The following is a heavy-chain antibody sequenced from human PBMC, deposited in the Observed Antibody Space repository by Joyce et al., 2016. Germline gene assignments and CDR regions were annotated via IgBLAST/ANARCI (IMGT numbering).Heavy chain of an antibody. Sequence: EVQLVQSGAEVKKPGESLRYSCKTSGNKFTDYYITWVRQMSGKGLEWLGRIDTADSSTDYSPSFQGHVTMSTDKAINTAYLQWRGLKASDTAMYYCARSIAVTATDYWGQGTLVTVSS. D-gene: IGHD6-19*01. CDR1: GNKFTDYY. CDR3: ARSIAVTATDY. CDR2: IDTADSST. V-gene: IGHV5-10-1*03. J-gene: IGHJ4*02.